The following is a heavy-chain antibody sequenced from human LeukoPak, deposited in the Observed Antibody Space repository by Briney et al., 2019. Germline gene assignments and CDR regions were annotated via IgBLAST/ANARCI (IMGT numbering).Heavy chain of an antibody. V-gene: IGHV4-34*01. D-gene: IGHD6-19*01. CDR3: ARGIDSGWRTKNYYYYGMDV. CDR2: INHSGST. J-gene: IGHJ6*02. CDR1: GGSFSGYY. Sequence: KASETLSLTCAVYGGSFSGYYWSWIRQPPGKGLEWIGEINHSGSTNYNPSLKSRVTISVDTSKNQFSLKLSSVTAADTAVYYCARGIDSGWRTKNYYYYGMDVWGQGTTVTVSS.